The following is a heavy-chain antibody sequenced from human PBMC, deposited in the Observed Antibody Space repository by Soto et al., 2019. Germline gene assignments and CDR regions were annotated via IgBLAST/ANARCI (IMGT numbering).Heavy chain of an antibody. J-gene: IGHJ6*02. CDR1: GLTFSSYA. D-gene: IGHD3-10*01. Sequence: PGVSLRLSCAASGLTFSSYAMSCVRQAQGKGLEWVSAISGSGGSTYYADSVKGRFTISRDNSKNTLYLQMNSLRAEDTAVYYCAKNVVTMVRGVITKTGMEVWGQGTTVTVSS. V-gene: IGHV3-23*01. CDR2: ISGSGGST. CDR3: AKNVVTMVRGVITKTGMEV.